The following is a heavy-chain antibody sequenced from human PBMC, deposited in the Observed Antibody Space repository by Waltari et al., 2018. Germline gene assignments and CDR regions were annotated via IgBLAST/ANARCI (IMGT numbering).Heavy chain of an antibody. J-gene: IGHJ4*02. CDR3: ARGSGYFFDY. D-gene: IGHD1-1*01. Sequence: EVQLLESGGGLVQPGGSLRLSCAASAFTFSSYAMSWVRQAPGKGLEWFATVGSGGSTYYADSVKGRFTISKDSPQNTLYLQMSSLRAEDTAVYYCARGSGYFFDYWGQGTLVTVSS. CDR2: VGSGGST. CDR1: AFTFSSYA. V-gene: IGHV3-23*01.